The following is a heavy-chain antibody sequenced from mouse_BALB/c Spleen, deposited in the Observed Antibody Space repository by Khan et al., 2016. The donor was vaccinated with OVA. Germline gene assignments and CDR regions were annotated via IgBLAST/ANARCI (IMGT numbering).Heavy chain of an antibody. CDR2: IYPFNDDT. CDR3: DTVGNYYVSFAY. D-gene: IGHD1-1*01. Sequence: VQLKESGPELVKPGASVKMSCKASGYTFTSYVMHWVKQTPGLGLEWIGYIYPFNDDTKYNEKFNGKATLTSDKSSSTAYMELSSLTSEDSAVYYCDTVGNYYVSFAYWGQGTLVTVSA. J-gene: IGHJ3*01. CDR1: GYTFTSYV. V-gene: IGHV1S136*01.